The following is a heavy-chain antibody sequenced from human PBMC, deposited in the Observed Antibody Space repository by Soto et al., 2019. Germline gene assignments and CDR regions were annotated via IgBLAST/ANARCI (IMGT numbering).Heavy chain of an antibody. V-gene: IGHV3-33*06. CDR2: IWYDGSNK. J-gene: IGHJ6*03. D-gene: IGHD6-6*01. CDR1: GFTFSSYG. Sequence: GGSLRLSCAASGFTFSSYGMHWVRQAPGKGLEWVAVIWYDGSNKYYADSVKGRFTISRDNSKNTLYLQMNSLRAEDTGVFYCAEDPVSVAARPDYYYYYMDVWGKGTTVTVSS. CDR3: AEDPVSVAARPDYYYYYMDV.